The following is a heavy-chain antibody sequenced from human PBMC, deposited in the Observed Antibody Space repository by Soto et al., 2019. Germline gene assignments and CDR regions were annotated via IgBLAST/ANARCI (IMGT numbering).Heavy chain of an antibody. CDR1: GFTFSSYG. D-gene: IGHD4-17*01. Sequence: QVQLVESGGGVVQPGRSLRLSCAASGFTFSSYGMHWVRQAPGKGLEWVAVIWYDGSNKYYADSVKGRFTISRDNSKNTLYLQMNSLRAEDTAVYYCARRGDYGDTEGAFDIWGQGTMVTVSS. J-gene: IGHJ3*02. V-gene: IGHV3-33*01. CDR2: IWYDGSNK. CDR3: ARRGDYGDTEGAFDI.